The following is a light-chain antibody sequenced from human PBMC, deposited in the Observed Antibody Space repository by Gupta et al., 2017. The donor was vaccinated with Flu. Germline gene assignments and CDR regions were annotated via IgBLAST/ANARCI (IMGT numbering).Light chain of an antibody. V-gene: IGLV1-44*01. Sequence: QSVLTQPPSASGTPGQRVTISCSGSSSNIGSNTVNWYQQLPGTAPKLLIYSNNQRPSGVPDRFSGSKSGTSASLVISWLQAEDEADYYCAAWDDSLNGVVFGGGTKLTVL. J-gene: IGLJ2*01. CDR3: AAWDDSLNGVV. CDR1: SSNIGSNT. CDR2: SNN.